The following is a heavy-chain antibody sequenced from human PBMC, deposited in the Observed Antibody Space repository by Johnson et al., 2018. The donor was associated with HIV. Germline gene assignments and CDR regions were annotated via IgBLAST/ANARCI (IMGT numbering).Heavy chain of an antibody. V-gene: IGHV3-11*04. CDR1: GFTFSDYY. J-gene: IGHJ3*02. D-gene: IGHD3-22*01. Sequence: QVQLVESGGGLVQPGESLRLSCAASGFTFSDYYMSWIRQAPGKGLEWVSCISSSGSTIYYVDSVKGRFTIARDNAKNSLYLQMNSLRAEDTAVYYRGRVADYYDSIAVLNAFDIWGQGTMVTVSS. CDR3: GRVADYYDSIAVLNAFDI. CDR2: ISSSGSTI.